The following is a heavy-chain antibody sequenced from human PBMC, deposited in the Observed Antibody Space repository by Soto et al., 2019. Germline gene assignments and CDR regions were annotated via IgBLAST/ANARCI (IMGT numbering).Heavy chain of an antibody. CDR1: GDAFTNYI. D-gene: IGHD3-3*01. J-gene: IGHJ5*02. CDR2: IIPMFGTP. V-gene: IGHV1-69*01. Sequence: QVQLVQSGAEVKKPGSSVKVSCKASGDAFTNYIFDWVRQAPGQGLEWMGGIIPMFGTPKYAQTFQDRVTISADVSTGTAYLELPSLRLDDTAVYYCARGRDQPPVVLYVDPWGEGTRVSVSS. CDR3: ARGRDQPPVVLYVDP.